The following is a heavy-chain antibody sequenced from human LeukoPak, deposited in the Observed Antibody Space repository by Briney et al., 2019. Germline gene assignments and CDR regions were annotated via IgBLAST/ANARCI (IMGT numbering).Heavy chain of an antibody. Sequence: GGSLRLXCAASGLTYSRYWMQWVRQAPGKGLVSVSHIDSDGSSTTYGDCVKRRFTTSRDNAKNTLYLQMNSLRAADTAVYYCVRDNYGVDYWGQGTLVTVSS. CDR1: GLTYSRYW. J-gene: IGHJ4*02. V-gene: IGHV3-74*03. CDR2: IDSDGSST. CDR3: VRDNYGVDY. D-gene: IGHD3-10*01.